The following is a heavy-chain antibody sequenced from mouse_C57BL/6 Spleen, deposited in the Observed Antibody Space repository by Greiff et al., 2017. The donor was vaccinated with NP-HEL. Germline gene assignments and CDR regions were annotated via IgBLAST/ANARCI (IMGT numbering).Heavy chain of an antibody. CDR1: GYAFSSYW. J-gene: IGHJ3*01. V-gene: IGHV1-80*01. CDR2: IYPGDGDT. CDR3: ASTTVVATPFAY. D-gene: IGHD1-1*01. Sequence: VQLQQSGAELVKPGASVKISCKASGYAFSSYWMNWVKQRPGKGLEWIGQIYPGDGDTNYNGKFKGKATLTADKSSSTAYMQLSSLTSEDSAVYFCASTTVVATPFAYWGQGTLVTVSA.